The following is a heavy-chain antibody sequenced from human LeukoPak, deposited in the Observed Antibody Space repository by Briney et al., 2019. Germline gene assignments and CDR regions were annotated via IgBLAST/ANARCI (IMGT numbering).Heavy chain of an antibody. J-gene: IGHJ5*02. CDR2: IYYSGST. CDR1: GGSISSSSYY. CDR3: ARPNLDEDYGDSSCWFDP. D-gene: IGHD4-17*01. V-gene: IGHV4-39*01. Sequence: SETLSLTCTVSGGSISSSSYYWGWIRQPPGKGLEWIGSIYYSGSTYYNPSLKSRVTISVDTSKNQFSLKLSSVTAADTAVYYCARPNLDEDYGDSSCWFDPWGQGTLVTVSS.